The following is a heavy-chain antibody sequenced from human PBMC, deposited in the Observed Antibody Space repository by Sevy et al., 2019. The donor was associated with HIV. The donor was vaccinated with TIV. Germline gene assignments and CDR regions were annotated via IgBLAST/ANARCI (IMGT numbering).Heavy chain of an antibody. V-gene: IGHV3-23*01. CDR2: INSGGGST. CDR3: AKDVVGGYYDSSGYSDH. J-gene: IGHJ4*02. D-gene: IGHD3-22*01. CDR1: GFTFTEFV. Sequence: GESLKISCAASGFTFTEFVMSWVRQAPGKGLEWVSTINSGGGSTYYADSVNGRFTISRDNSQNTLDLQMNSLRAEETAVYYCAKDVVGGYYDSSGYSDHWGQGTLVTVSS.